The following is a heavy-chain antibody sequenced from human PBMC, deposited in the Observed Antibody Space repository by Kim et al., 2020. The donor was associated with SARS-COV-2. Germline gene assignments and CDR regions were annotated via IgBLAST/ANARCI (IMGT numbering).Heavy chain of an antibody. CDR1: GFTFSHYA. Sequence: GESLKISCAASGFTFSHYAMNWVRQVSGKGLDWVSSVVGGGSSAYYADSVKGRFTISRDNSKNILYLQMNSLRAEDTAIYYCAKVRAGAYGMDVWGQGTAVTVSS. V-gene: IGHV3-23*01. CDR3: AKVRAGAYGMDV. D-gene: IGHD1-26*01. J-gene: IGHJ6*02. CDR2: VVGGGSSA.